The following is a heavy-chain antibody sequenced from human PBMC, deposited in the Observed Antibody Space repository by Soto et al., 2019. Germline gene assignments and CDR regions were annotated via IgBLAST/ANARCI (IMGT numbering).Heavy chain of an antibody. Sequence: ASVKVSWKASGYTFTSYGISWVRQAPGQGLEWMGWISAYNGNTNYAQKLQGRVTMTTDTSTSTAYMELRSLRSDDTAVYYCARSGTLTGPIFLSDPSGQATLVTVS. D-gene: IGHD3-9*01. CDR2: ISAYNGNT. CDR3: ARSGTLTGPIFLSDP. CDR1: GYTFTSYG. V-gene: IGHV1-18*04. J-gene: IGHJ5*02.